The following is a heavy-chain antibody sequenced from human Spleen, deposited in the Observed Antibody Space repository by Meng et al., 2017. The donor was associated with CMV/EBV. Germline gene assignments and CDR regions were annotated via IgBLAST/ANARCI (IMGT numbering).Heavy chain of an antibody. J-gene: IGHJ4*02. D-gene: IGHD2-15*01. V-gene: IGHV3-23*01. CDR2: ISGSGGST. CDR1: GFTFSHFA. CDR3: AQDRGGFRYCSGGTCYKFDY. Sequence: GGSLRLSCAASGFTFSHFAMNWVRQAPGEGLEWVSAISGSGGSTYYADSVKGRFTVSRDNSNNTLYLQIDSLRAEDTAVYYCAQDRGGFRYCSGGTCYKFDYWGQGTRVTVSS.